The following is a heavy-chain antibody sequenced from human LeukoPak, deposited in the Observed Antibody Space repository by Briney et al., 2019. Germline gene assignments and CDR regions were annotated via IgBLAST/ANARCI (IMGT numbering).Heavy chain of an antibody. Sequence: SQTLSLTCAISGDSVSSNSAAWNWIRQSPSRGLEWLGRTYYRSKWYNDYGTSVKGRITINPDTSKNQFSLQLNSVTPEDRAVYYCARDGPGELLLDYWGQGTLVTVSS. D-gene: IGHD1-7*01. CDR2: TYYRSKWYN. CDR1: GDSVSSNSAA. J-gene: IGHJ4*02. CDR3: ARDGPGELLLDY. V-gene: IGHV6-1*01.